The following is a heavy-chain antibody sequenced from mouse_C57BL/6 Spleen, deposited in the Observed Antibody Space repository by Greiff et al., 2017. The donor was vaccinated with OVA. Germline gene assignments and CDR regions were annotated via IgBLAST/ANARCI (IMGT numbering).Heavy chain of an antibody. D-gene: IGHD2-5*01. CDR1: GFTFSSYA. CDR3: TRADSTVLLYYAMDY. CDR2: ISSGGDYI. V-gene: IGHV5-9-1*02. J-gene: IGHJ4*01. Sequence: DVMLVESGEGLVKPGGSLKLSCAASGFTFSSYAMSWVRQTPEKRLEWVAYISSGGDYIYYADTVKGRFTISRDNARNTLYLQMSSLKSEDTAMYYCTRADSTVLLYYAMDYWGQGTSVTVSS.